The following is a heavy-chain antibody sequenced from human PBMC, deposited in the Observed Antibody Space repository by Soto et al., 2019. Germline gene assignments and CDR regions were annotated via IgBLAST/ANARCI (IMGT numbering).Heavy chain of an antibody. CDR3: ARDHLILPAHDFFYGSDV. D-gene: IGHD2-21*02. CDR2: IPQEGVDG. Sequence: GGSLRLFCEVSGFTFSMYSMSWVRQSPGKGLEWVAKIPQEGVDGHYADSVKGRFTISRDNGKNSLYLQLNNLRAEDTAVYYCARDHLILPAHDFFYGSDVWGRGATVTVSS. V-gene: IGHV3-7*03. J-gene: IGHJ6*02. CDR1: GFTFSMYS.